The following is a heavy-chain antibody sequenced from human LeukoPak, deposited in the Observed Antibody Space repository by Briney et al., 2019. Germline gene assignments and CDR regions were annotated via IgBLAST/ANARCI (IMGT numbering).Heavy chain of an antibody. D-gene: IGHD3-10*01. CDR1: GGSISSYY. V-gene: IGHV4-59*08. Sequence: PSETLSLTCTVSGGSISSYYWSWIRQPPGKGLEWIGYIYYSGNTNYNPSLKSRVTISVDTSKNQFSLKLSPVTAADTAVYYCARHVNYYGSGSYCNCYYYGMDVWGQGTTVTVSS. J-gene: IGHJ6*02. CDR3: ARHVNYYGSGSYCNCYYYGMDV. CDR2: IYYSGNT.